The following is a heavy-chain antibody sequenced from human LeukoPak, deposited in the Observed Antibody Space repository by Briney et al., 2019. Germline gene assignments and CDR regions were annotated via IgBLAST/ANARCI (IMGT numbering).Heavy chain of an antibody. CDR2: INSDGSST. Sequence: GSLRLSCAASGFTFSSYWMHWVRQAPGKGLVWVSRINSDGSSTSYADSVKGRFTISRDNAKNTLYLQMNSLRAEDTAVYYCAAAAGPVVYFDYWGQGTLVTVSS. CDR3: AAAAGPVVYFDY. D-gene: IGHD6-13*01. V-gene: IGHV3-74*01. CDR1: GFTFSSYW. J-gene: IGHJ4*02.